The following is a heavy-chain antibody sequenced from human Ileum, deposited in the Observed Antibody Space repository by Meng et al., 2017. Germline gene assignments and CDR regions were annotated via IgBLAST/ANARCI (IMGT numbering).Heavy chain of an antibody. J-gene: IGHJ1*01. CDR2: INGGTGNT. D-gene: IGHD6-19*01. CDR1: GYTFTSHY. V-gene: IGHV1-3*01. CDR3: ARVAVTGIGYFQY. Sequence: VPSVQSGAEVKKPGASVKVSCKASGYTFTSHYIHWWRQAPGQGLEWMGWINGGTGNTEYSQNFQGRITFTRDTAASTVYMELSSLRSEDTAVFYCARVAVTGIGYFQYWGQGTLVTVSS.